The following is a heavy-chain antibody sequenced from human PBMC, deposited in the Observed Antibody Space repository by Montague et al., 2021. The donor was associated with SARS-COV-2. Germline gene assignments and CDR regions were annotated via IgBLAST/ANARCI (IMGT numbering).Heavy chain of an antibody. J-gene: IGHJ3*02. CDR3: ARISRNSGFVGVFDI. D-gene: IGHD3-22*01. CDR2: ISDSGST. V-gene: IGHV4-61*05. CDR1: GGSISSSNYY. Sequence: SETLSLTCTVSGGSISSSNYYWGWIRQPPGKGLEWIGYISDSGSTNYNPSPTSRVTMSVDTSKNQFSLKVNSVTAADTAVYYCARISRNSGFVGVFDIWGQGTLVTVSS.